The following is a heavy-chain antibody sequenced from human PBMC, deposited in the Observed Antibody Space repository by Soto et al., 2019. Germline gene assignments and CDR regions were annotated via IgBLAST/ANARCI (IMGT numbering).Heavy chain of an antibody. CDR3: ARARYSSSWYAYYYYYYGMDV. V-gene: IGHV1-46*01. D-gene: IGHD6-13*01. CDR2: INPSGGST. Sequence: ASVKVSCKXSGYTFTSYYMHWVRQAPGQGLEWMGIINPSGGSTSYAQKFQGRVTMTRDTSTSTVYMELSSLRSEDTAVYYCARARYSSSWYAYYYYYYGMDVWGQGTTVTVSS. J-gene: IGHJ6*02. CDR1: GYTFTSYY.